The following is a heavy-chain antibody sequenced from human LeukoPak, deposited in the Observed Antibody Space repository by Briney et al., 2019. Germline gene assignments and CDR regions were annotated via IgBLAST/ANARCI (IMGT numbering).Heavy chain of an antibody. J-gene: IGHJ4*02. V-gene: IGHV4-39*05. D-gene: IGHD5-18*01. Sequence: SETPSLTCTVSGGSISSSSYYWGWIRQPPGKGLEWIGSIYYSGSTYYNPSLKSRVTISVDTSKNQFSLKLSSVTAADTAVYYCITYSYGLIFDYWGQGTLVTVSS. CDR3: ITYSYGLIFDY. CDR2: IYYSGST. CDR1: GGSISSSSYY.